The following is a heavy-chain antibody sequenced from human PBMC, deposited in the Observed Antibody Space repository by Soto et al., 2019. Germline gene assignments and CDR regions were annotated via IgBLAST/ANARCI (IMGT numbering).Heavy chain of an antibody. D-gene: IGHD6-19*01. CDR2: IYYSGST. V-gene: IGHV4-59*01. J-gene: IGHJ6*02. CDR1: GYSSSSYF. Sequence: PSETLSLTCSVSGYSSSSYFWSWIRQPPGKGLEWIASIYYSGSTNYNPSLKSRVTASVDTSKNEVSLRLSSVTAADTAVYYCAICKAVPHSYGMDVWGPGTTVTGSS. CDR3: AICKAVPHSYGMDV.